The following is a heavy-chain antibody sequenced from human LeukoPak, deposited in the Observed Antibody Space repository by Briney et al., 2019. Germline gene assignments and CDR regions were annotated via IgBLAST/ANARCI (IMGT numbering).Heavy chain of an antibody. D-gene: IGHD1-26*01. CDR3: ARGPLGWSDY. Sequence: GGSLRLSCAASGFSVNNYNMNWVRQARGKGLEWVSFISGSGTAIYYAESVKGRFTMSRDIVRNSVFLQMNSLKDEDTAIYYCARGPLGWSDYWGQGLLVTVSS. CDR2: ISGSGTAI. V-gene: IGHV3-48*02. CDR1: GFSVNNYN. J-gene: IGHJ4*02.